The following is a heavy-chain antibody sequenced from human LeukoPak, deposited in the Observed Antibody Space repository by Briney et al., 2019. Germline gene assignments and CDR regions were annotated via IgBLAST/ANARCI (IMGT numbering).Heavy chain of an antibody. CDR3: AREPRYGSGSYHTPFDP. J-gene: IGHJ5*02. Sequence: SVKVSCKASGYTFTSYDINWVRQATGQGLEWMGWMNPSSGNTGYAQKFQGRVTITRNTSISTAYMELSSLKSEDTAVYYCAREPRYGSGSYHTPFDPWGQGTLVTVSS. CDR1: GYTFTSYD. V-gene: IGHV1-8*03. D-gene: IGHD3-10*01. CDR2: MNPSSGNT.